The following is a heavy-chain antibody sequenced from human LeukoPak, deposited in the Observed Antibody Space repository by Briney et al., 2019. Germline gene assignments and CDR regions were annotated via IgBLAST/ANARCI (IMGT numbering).Heavy chain of an antibody. V-gene: IGHV3-74*01. D-gene: IGHD3-16*01. Sequence: GGSLRLSCAASGFTFSNYWMHWVRQAPGKGLVWVSRINSDGSSTSYADSVKGRFTISRDKSKNTLYLQMNSLRAEDTAVYYCARDDYVWGSLAWSAFDIWGQGTMVTVSS. J-gene: IGHJ3*02. CDR2: INSDGSST. CDR1: GFTFSNYW. CDR3: ARDDYVWGSLAWSAFDI.